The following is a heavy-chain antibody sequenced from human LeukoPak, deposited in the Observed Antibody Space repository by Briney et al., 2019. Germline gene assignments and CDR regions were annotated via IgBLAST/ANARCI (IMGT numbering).Heavy chain of an antibody. CDR1: GYTFTSYY. Sequence: GASVKVSCKTSGYTFTSYYMHWVRQAPGQGLEWMGWINPNSGGTNYTQKFQGRVTMTRDTSISTAYMELSRLRSDDTAVYYCARAQGGGGQQLVFNYYYYYYMDVWGKGTTVTVSS. CDR2: INPNSGGT. V-gene: IGHV1-2*02. J-gene: IGHJ6*03. D-gene: IGHD6-13*01. CDR3: ARAQGGGGQQLVFNYYYYYYMDV.